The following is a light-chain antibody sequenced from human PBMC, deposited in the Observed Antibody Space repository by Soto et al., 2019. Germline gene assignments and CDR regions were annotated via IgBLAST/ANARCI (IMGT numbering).Light chain of an antibody. Sequence: EIVLTQSQATLSLSPGERATLSCRASQSVSSSLVWYQQKPGQAPRLLIYDASNRATGIPARFSGSGSGTDFTLTVSSLEPEDFAVYYCQQRSNWPYTFGQGTKLEIK. J-gene: IGKJ2*01. CDR2: DAS. V-gene: IGKV3-11*01. CDR1: QSVSSS. CDR3: QQRSNWPYT.